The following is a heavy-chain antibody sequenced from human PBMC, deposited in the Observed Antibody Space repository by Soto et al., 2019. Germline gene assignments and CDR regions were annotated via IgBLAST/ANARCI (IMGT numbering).Heavy chain of an antibody. Sequence: QVQLVQSGAEVKKPGASVKVSCKASGYTFTSYGINWLRQAPGQGLEWVGWISAHNGNTKYAQNLQGRVTMTTDTSTITDYLVMGSLRSDDTAVYYCARADFCSGGSWYPGATDDWGQGTLVTVSS. CDR3: ARADFCSGGSWYPGATDD. CDR2: ISAHNGNT. CDR1: GYTFTSYG. J-gene: IGHJ4*02. V-gene: IGHV1-18*01. D-gene: IGHD2-15*01.